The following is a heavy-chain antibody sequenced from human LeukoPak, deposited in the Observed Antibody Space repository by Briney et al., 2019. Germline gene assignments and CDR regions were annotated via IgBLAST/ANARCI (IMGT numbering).Heavy chain of an antibody. D-gene: IGHD3-10*01. CDR2: ISGSGDAT. CDR1: GFTFSGYS. J-gene: IGHJ4*02. CDR3: ARAAMVRGVDYFDS. V-gene: IGHV3-23*01. Sequence: GGSLRLSCAASGFTFSGYSMSWVRQAPGKGPEWVSTISGSGDATYYADSVKGRFTISRDNSKNTLYLQMNSLRAEDTAVYYCARAAMVRGVDYFDSWGQGTLVTVSS.